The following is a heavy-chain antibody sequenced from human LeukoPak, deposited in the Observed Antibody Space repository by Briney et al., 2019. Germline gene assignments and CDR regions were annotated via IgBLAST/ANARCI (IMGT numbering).Heavy chain of an antibody. Sequence: SQTLSLTCAISGDSVSSNSAAWNWIRQSPSRGLEWLGRTYYRSKWYNDYAVSVKSRITINPDTSKNQFSLQLNSVTPEDTAVYYCARGASQQLVYGYYYYYMDVWGKGTTVTVSS. D-gene: IGHD6-13*01. CDR3: ARGASQQLVYGYYYYYMDV. CDR2: TYYRSKWYN. CDR1: GDSVSSNSAA. V-gene: IGHV6-1*01. J-gene: IGHJ6*03.